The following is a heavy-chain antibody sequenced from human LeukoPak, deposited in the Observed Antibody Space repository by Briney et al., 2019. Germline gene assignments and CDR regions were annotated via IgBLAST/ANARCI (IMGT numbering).Heavy chain of an antibody. CDR1: GSTFSSYA. J-gene: IGHJ4*02. D-gene: IGHD3-22*01. CDR3: ARALYYYDSSGYGPGFDY. V-gene: IGHV3-30-3*01. Sequence: GGSLRLSCAVSGSTFSSYAMHWVRQAPGKGLEWVTVISYDGINKYYADSVKGRFTISRDNSKNTLYLQMNSLRAEDTAVYYCARALYYYDSSGYGPGFDYWGQGTLVTVSS. CDR2: ISYDGINK.